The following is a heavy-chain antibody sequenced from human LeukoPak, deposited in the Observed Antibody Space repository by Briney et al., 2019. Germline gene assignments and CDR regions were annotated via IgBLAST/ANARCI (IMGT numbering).Heavy chain of an antibody. CDR3: VRVIQGINSSWYGS. CDR1: GFNFSTYA. D-gene: IGHD6-13*01. J-gene: IGHJ1*01. V-gene: IGHV3-64*01. CDR2: ISSNGINT. Sequence: GGSLRLSCAASGFNFSTYAMHWVRQAPGKGLEYVSAISSNGINTYYANSVKGRFTISRDNSKNTLYLQMGSLRAEDMAVYYCVRVIQGINSSWYGSWGQGTLVTVSS.